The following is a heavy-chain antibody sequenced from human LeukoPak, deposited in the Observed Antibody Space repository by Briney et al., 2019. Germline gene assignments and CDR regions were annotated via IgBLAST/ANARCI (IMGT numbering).Heavy chain of an antibody. CDR2: INSDGSST. D-gene: IGHD3-10*01. CDR3: ARITVIRVAAMDV. Sequence: GGSLRLSCAASGFTFSSYWMHWVRQAPGKGLVWVSRINSDGSSTSYADSVKGRFTISRDNAKNTLYLQMNSLRAEDTAVYYCARITVIRVAAMDVWGKGTTVTISS. V-gene: IGHV3-74*01. J-gene: IGHJ6*03. CDR1: GFTFSSYW.